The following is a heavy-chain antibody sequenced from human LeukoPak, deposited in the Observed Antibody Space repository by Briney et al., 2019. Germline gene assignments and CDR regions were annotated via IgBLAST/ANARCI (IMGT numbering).Heavy chain of an antibody. CDR3: AKDALTVVVTAPGYFDY. J-gene: IGHJ4*02. CDR1: GFSFSDYA. Sequence: GGSLRLSCAASGFSFSDYAIHWVRQAPGKGLEWVAGVSNDGTNRLFADSVKGRFTISRDNSKNTLYLQMNSLRAEDTAVYYCAKDALTVVVTAPGYFDYWGQGTLVTVSS. CDR2: VSNDGTNR. V-gene: IGHV3-30-3*01. D-gene: IGHD2-21*02.